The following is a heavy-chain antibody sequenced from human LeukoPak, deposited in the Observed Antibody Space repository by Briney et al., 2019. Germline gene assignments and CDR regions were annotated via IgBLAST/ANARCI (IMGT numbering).Heavy chain of an antibody. CDR2: IWLDGTGQ. Sequence: GGSLRLSCAASGFTFSTYGMHWVRQAPGKGLEWVAVIWLDGTGQYYADSVKGRFTISRDNSKSTLYLLMNSLRTVDSAVYYCAREPNREEAGLDSWGQGTVVTVSS. V-gene: IGHV3-33*08. CDR3: AREPNREEAGLDS. D-gene: IGHD5-24*01. CDR1: GFTFSTYG. J-gene: IGHJ4*02.